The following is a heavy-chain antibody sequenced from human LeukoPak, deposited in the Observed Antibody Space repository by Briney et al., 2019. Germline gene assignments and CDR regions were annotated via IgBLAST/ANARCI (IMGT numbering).Heavy chain of an antibody. CDR1: GGSFSGYY. J-gene: IGHJ5*02. CDR2: INHSGST. Sequence: PSETLSLTCAVYGGSFSGYYWSWIRQPPGKGLEWIGEINHSGSTNYNPSLKSRVTISVDTSKNQFSLKLSSVTAADTAVYYCARDPYYCDRGSWGQGTLVTVSS. V-gene: IGHV4-34*01. CDR3: ARDPYYCDRGS. D-gene: IGHD3-22*01.